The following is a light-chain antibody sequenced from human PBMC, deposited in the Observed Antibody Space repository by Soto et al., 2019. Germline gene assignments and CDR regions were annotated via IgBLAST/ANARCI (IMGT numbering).Light chain of an antibody. J-gene: IGKJ1*01. V-gene: IGKV3-15*01. Sequence: EVVMSQSPATLSVSPGERVTLSCMASQSVRSNLAWYQQKPGQSPRLLIYGASTRATGIPARFSGSGSGTDFTLTISRLEPEDFAVYYCQQYGSSPRTFGQGTKVDIK. CDR1: QSVRSN. CDR3: QQYGSSPRT. CDR2: GAS.